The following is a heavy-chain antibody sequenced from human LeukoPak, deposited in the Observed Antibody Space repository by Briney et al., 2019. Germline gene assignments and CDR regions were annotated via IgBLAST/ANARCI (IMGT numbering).Heavy chain of an antibody. CDR2: ISAYNGNT. J-gene: IGHJ4*02. CDR3: AKDPYDYYDSSGYYYEPYFDY. Sequence: ASVKVSCKASGYTFTSYGISWVRQAPGQGLEWMGWISAYNGNTNYAQKLQGRVTMTTDTSTSTAYMELRSLRSDDTAVYYCAKDPYDYYDSSGYYYEPYFDYWGQGTLVTVSS. CDR1: GYTFTSYG. D-gene: IGHD3-22*01. V-gene: IGHV1-18*01.